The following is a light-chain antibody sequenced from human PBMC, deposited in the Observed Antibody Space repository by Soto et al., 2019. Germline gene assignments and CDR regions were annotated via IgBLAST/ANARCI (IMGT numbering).Light chain of an antibody. CDR2: DVS. Sequence: DIVMTQSPASLSVSTGERVTLSCRAGQGVTTNFAWYQQKSGQSPRLLIYDVSTRATGVPARFSGTGSETDFTLTISGLQSEDSAVYFCQQYNNWPFSFGQGTRLEIK. CDR1: QGVTTN. CDR3: QQYNNWPFS. J-gene: IGKJ5*01. V-gene: IGKV3-15*01.